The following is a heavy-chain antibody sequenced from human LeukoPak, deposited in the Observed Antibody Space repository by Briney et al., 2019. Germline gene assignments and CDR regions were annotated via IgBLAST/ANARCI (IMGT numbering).Heavy chain of an antibody. V-gene: IGHV1-18*01. CDR1: GYTFSNYG. Sequence: GASVKVSCKASGYTFSNYGINWVRQAPGRGLEWMGWISTCNGNTQSAQKFQGRVTMTTDTSTSTAYMELRSLTSDDTAVYYCARIGCSSTTCYGNSVDPWGQGTMVTVSS. D-gene: IGHD2-2*01. CDR2: ISTCNGNT. CDR3: ARIGCSSTTCYGNSVDP. J-gene: IGHJ5*02.